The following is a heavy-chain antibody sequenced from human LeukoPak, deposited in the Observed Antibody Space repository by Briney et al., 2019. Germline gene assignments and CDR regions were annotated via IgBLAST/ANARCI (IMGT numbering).Heavy chain of an antibody. J-gene: IGHJ4*02. CDR1: GFTSSDYW. Sequence: PGGSLRLSCAASGFTSSDYWMHWVRHAPGKGLVWVSRMNSAGTTTNYADSVKGRFTISRDTAKNTLYLQMNSLRAEDTAVYYCARDLPYYDILTGYSGLFDYWGQGTLVTVSS. CDR3: ARDLPYYDILTGYSGLFDY. V-gene: IGHV3-74*01. CDR2: MNSAGTTT. D-gene: IGHD3-9*01.